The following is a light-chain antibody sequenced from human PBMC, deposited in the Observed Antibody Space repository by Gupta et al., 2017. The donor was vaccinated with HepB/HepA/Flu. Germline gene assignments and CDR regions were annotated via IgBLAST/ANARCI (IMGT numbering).Light chain of an antibody. V-gene: IGKV3D-11*03. Sequence: EIVLTQSPATLSLSPGDRATLSCRASQRIGNNFACYHQQTPDDPRILLNYSAIRTADSPASRISGSWCGTYFRLTINRQAPDDFVEYCCQQRGNSWRTLGQGTKVEIK. CDR3: QQRGNSWRT. CDR2: YSA. J-gene: IGKJ1*01. CDR1: QRIGNN.